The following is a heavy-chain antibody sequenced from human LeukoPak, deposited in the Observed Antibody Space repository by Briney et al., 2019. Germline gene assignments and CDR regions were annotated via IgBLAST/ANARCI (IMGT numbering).Heavy chain of an antibody. D-gene: IGHD3-10*01. J-gene: IGHJ4*02. V-gene: IGHV4-59*01. CDR1: GASLGTNY. CDR3: AKGHGSGTFYRGLFDS. Sequence: SETLSLTCRVSGASLGTNYWSWIRPAPGKELDGIGYIYYSGGTNDNPSLTGRVTISADTSKNQFSLNLRSVTAADTAVYYCAKGHGSGTFYRGLFDSWGQGIPVTVSS. CDR2: IYYSGGT.